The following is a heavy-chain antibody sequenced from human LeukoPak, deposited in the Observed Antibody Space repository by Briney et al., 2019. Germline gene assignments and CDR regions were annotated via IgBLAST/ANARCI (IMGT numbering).Heavy chain of an antibody. D-gene: IGHD2/OR15-2a*01. J-gene: IGHJ2*01. CDR1: GGSITTSSHY. V-gene: IGHV4-39*01. CDR3: ARAFRARYFDL. CDR2: IYYSGST. Sequence: SETLSLTCTVSGGSITTSSHYWGWIRQPPGKGLEWIGIIYYSGSTYYNPSLKGRVTISVDTPKNQFSLELSSVTAADTAVYYCARAFRARYFDLWGRGTLVTVSS.